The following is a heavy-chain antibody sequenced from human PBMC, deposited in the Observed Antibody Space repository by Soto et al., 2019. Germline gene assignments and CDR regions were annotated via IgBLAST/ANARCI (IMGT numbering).Heavy chain of an antibody. CDR1: GGSFSGYY. CDR3: AILTPGIAVAGHGVFDY. J-gene: IGHJ4*02. V-gene: IGHV4-34*01. Sequence: PSETLSLTCAVYGGSFSGYYWSWIRQPPGKGLEWIGEINHSGSTNYNPSLKSRVTISVDTSKNQFSLKLSSVTAADTAVYYCAILTPGIAVAGHGVFDYWGQGTLVTVSS. CDR2: INHSGST. D-gene: IGHD6-19*01.